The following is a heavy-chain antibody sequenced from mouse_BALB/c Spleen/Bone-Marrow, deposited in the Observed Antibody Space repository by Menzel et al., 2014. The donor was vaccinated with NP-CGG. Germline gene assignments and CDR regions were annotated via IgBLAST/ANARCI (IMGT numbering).Heavy chain of an antibody. J-gene: IGHJ2*01. CDR1: GYTFTAYV. V-gene: IGHV1-14*01. CDR3: AREGWLLRLDY. CDR2: INPYNDGT. D-gene: IGHD2-3*01. Sequence: EVQLQQSGPELVKPGASVKTSCKASGYTFTAYVMHWVKQKPGQGLEWIGYINPYNDGTNYIEKFKGKATLTSDIPSSTAYMELSSLTSEDSAVYYCAREGWLLRLDYWGQGTTLTVSS.